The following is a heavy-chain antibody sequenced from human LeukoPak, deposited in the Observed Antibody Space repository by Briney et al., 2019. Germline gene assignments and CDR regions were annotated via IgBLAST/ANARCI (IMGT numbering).Heavy chain of an antibody. Sequence: SQTLSLTCAISGDSVSSNGAAWNWIRQSPSRGLEWLGRTNYRSKWYNDYAVSVKSRITINPDTSKNQFSLQLNSVTPEDTAVYYCAGTRSNSGSSYFDYWGQGTLVTVSS. J-gene: IGHJ4*02. V-gene: IGHV6-1*01. CDR2: TNYRSKWYN. CDR1: GDSVSSNGAA. D-gene: IGHD1-26*01. CDR3: AGTRSNSGSSYFDY.